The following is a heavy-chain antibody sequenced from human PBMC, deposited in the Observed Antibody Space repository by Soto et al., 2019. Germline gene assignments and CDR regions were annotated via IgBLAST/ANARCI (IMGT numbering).Heavy chain of an antibody. V-gene: IGHV4-59*01. Sequence: SETLSLTCTVSGGSISSYYWSWIRQPPGKGLEWIGYIYYSGSTNYNPSLKSRVTISVDTSKNQFSLKLNSLTAADTAVYYCARDRSPPRFGNWFDPWGQGTLVTVSS. D-gene: IGHD3-16*01. J-gene: IGHJ5*02. CDR1: GGSISSYY. CDR3: ARDRSPPRFGNWFDP. CDR2: IYYSGST.